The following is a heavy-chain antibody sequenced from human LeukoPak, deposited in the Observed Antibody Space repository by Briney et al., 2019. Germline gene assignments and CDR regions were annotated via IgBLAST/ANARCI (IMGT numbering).Heavy chain of an antibody. Sequence: PSQTLSLTCTVSGGSISSGDYYWSWIRQPPGKGLEWIGYIYYSGSTYYNPSLRSRVTISVDTSKNQFSLKLSSVTAADTAVYYCAKDNAIFGVVPKYFDYWGQGTLVTVSS. V-gene: IGHV4-30-4*08. CDR1: GGSISSGDYY. J-gene: IGHJ4*02. CDR2: IYYSGST. D-gene: IGHD3-3*01. CDR3: AKDNAIFGVVPKYFDY.